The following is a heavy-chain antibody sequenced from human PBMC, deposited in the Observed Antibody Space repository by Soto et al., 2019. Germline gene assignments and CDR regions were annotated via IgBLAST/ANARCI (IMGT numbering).Heavy chain of an antibody. Sequence: SVKVSCKASGGTFSSYAISWVRQAPGQGXEWMGGIIPIFGTANYAQKFQGRVTITADESTSTAYMELSSLRSVDTAVYYCASSIPRYCSGGSCYSEGYFDYWGQGTLVTVSS. J-gene: IGHJ4*02. D-gene: IGHD2-15*01. CDR1: GGTFSSYA. CDR3: ASSIPRYCSGGSCYSEGYFDY. V-gene: IGHV1-69*13. CDR2: IIPIFGTA.